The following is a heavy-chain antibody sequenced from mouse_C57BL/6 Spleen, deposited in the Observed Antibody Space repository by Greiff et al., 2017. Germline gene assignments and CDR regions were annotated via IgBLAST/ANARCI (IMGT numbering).Heavy chain of an antibody. J-gene: IGHJ1*03. D-gene: IGHD2-3*01. CDR1: GYTFTSYW. CDR3: ARGGGYYYWYLDV. Sequence: QVQLQQSGAELVKPGASVKLSCKASGYTFTSYWMHWVKQRPGQGLEWIGMIHPNSGSTNYNEKFKSKATLTVDKSSSTAYMQLSSLTSEDSAVYYCARGGGYYYWYLDVWGTGTTVTVSS. V-gene: IGHV1-64*01. CDR2: IHPNSGST.